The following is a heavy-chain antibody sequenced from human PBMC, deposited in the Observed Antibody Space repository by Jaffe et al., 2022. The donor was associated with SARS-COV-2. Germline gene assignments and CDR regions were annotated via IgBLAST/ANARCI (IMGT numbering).Heavy chain of an antibody. CDR2: ISGSGDRT. V-gene: IGHV3-23*04. J-gene: IGHJ5*01. CDR1: GFRFSDYA. D-gene: IGHD6-13*01. Sequence: DVQLVESGGGLVQPGGSLRLSCVVSGFRFSDYAMSWVRQAPGKGLEWVSGISGSGDRTYYADSVKGRLTISRDNSKNTLYLQMNSLRVEDTAVHYCAKDYGRRDIGAAGFDSWGQGTLVTVSS. CDR3: AKDYGRRDIGAAGFDS.